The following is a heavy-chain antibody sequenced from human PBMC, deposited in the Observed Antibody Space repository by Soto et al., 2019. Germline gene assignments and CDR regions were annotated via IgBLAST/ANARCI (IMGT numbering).Heavy chain of an antibody. V-gene: IGHV3-33*01. CDR3: ARDMHRQWLRPFDY. J-gene: IGHJ4*02. D-gene: IGHD3-22*01. CDR2: IWYDGSIK. CDR1: GFTFSSYG. Sequence: QVQLVESGGGVVQPGRSLRLSCAASGFTFSSYGMHWVRQAPGKGLEWVAVIWYDGSIKYYADSVKGRFTISRDNSKNTLYLQMNSLRAEDTAVYYCARDMHRQWLRPFDYWGQGTLVTVSS.